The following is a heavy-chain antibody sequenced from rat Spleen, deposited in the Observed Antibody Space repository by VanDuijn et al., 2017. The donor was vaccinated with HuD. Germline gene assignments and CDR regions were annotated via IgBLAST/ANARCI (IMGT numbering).Heavy chain of an antibody. CDR3: AISGTYGFDY. CDR2: IIYDGSTT. Sequence: EVQLVESGGGLVQPGRSMKLSCAASGFSFSDSAMAWVRPAPKKGLEWVATIIYDGSTTYYRDSVKGRFTISRDNAKNTLYLQMDSLRSEDTATYYCAISGTYGFDYWGQGVMVTVSS. D-gene: IGHD2-1*01. CDR1: GFSFSDSA. J-gene: IGHJ2*01. V-gene: IGHV5-17*01.